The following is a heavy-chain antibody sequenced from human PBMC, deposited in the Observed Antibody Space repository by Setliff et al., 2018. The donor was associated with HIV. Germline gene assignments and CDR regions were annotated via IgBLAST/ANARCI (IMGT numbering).Heavy chain of an antibody. CDR2: VYHSGGT. D-gene: IGHD6-19*01. CDR1: GGSISSFSYY. V-gene: IGHV4-39*01. J-gene: IGHJ4*02. CDR3: TRRFEKWLAFDC. Sequence: PSETLSLTCTVSGGSISSFSYYWAWIRQSPGKGLEWIGNVYHSGGTDYNPSLRSRVSISVDTSTNQFSLSLASVTAADTAVYYCTRRFEKWLAFDCWGQGTLVTVSS.